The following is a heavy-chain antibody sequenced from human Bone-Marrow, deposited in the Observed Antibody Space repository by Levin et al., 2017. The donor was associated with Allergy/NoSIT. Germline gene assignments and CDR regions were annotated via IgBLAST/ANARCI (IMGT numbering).Heavy chain of an antibody. V-gene: IGHV1-18*01. CDR3: ARDNQGYSYGGDFDY. Sequence: ASVKVSCKASGYTFTSYGISWVRQAPGQGLEWMGWISAYNGNTNYAQKLQGRVTMTTDTSTSTAYMELRSLRSDDTAVYYCARDNQGYSYGGDFDYWGQGTLVTVSS. J-gene: IGHJ4*02. D-gene: IGHD5-18*01. CDR1: GYTFTSYG. CDR2: ISAYNGNT.